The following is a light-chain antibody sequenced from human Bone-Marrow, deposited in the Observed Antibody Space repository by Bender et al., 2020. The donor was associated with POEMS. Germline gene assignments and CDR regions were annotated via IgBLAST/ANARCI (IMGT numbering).Light chain of an antibody. J-gene: IGLJ3*02. Sequence: QSALTQPASVSGSPGQSITISCTGSSSDVGGYNYVSWYQQHPGKAPTLIIYEVIKRPSGVPNRFSGSKSGNTASLTISGLQAEDEADYYCCSYAGSRTLVFGGGTKLTVL. V-gene: IGLV2-23*02. CDR2: EVI. CDR1: SSDVGGYNY. CDR3: CSYAGSRTLV.